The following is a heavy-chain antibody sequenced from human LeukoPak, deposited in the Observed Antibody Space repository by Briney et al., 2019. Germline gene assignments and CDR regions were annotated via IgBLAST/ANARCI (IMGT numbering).Heavy chain of an antibody. CDR3: AKGQAVVVTSPFDY. CDR2: ISWDGGST. D-gene: IGHD2-21*02. J-gene: IGHJ4*02. V-gene: IGHV3-43*01. CDR1: GFTFDDYT. Sequence: GGSLRLSCAASGFTFDDYTMHWVRQAPGKGLEWVSLISWDGGSTYYADSVKGRFTTSRDNSKNSLYLQMNSLRTEDTALYYCAKGQAVVVTSPFDYWGQGTLVTVSS.